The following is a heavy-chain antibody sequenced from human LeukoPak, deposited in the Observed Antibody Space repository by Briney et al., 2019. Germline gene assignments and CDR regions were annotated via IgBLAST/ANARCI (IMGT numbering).Heavy chain of an antibody. CDR2: IYYSGST. D-gene: IGHD3-22*01. CDR1: GGSISSGGYY. V-gene: IGHV4-31*03. CDR3: ARELYYYDSSGYYRNTYYFDY. Sequence: SETLSLTCTVSGGSISSGGYYWSWIRQHPEKGLEWIGYIYYSGSTYYNPSLKSRVTISVDTSKNQFSLKLSSVTAADTAVYYCARELYYYDSSGYYRNTYYFDYWGQGTLVTVSS. J-gene: IGHJ4*02.